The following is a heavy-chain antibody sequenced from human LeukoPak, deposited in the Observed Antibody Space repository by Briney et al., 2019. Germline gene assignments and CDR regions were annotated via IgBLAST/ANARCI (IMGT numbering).Heavy chain of an antibody. CDR2: LYAGGES. Sequence: GGSLRLSCAASGFAVKSSYMNWVRQAPGKGLEWVSVLYAGGESYYADSVLGRFTISRDNSNNTVFLEMNSLTADDTAVYFCARDNAGNQYSSGNFDLWGQGTLVTVSS. J-gene: IGHJ4*02. V-gene: IGHV3-53*01. D-gene: IGHD3-10*01. CDR1: GFAVKSSY. CDR3: ARDNAGNQYSSGNFDL.